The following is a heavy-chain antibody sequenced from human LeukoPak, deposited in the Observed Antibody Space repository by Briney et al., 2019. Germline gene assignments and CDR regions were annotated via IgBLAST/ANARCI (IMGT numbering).Heavy chain of an antibody. D-gene: IGHD3-10*01. J-gene: IGHJ4*02. CDR1: GFTFSSYG. V-gene: IGHV3-30*03. CDR3: ATGSGSYYHDY. CDR2: ISYDGSNK. Sequence: GGSLRLSCAASGFTFSSYGMHWVRQAPGKGLEWVAVISYDGSNKYYADSVKGRFTISRDNSKNTLYLQMNSLRAEDTAVYYCATGSGSYYHDYWGQGTLVTVSS.